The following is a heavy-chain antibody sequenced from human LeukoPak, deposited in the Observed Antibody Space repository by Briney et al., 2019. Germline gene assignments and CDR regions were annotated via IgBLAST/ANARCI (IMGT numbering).Heavy chain of an antibody. Sequence: GESLKISCKGSGYSFTSYWIGWVRQMPGKGLEWMGIIYPGDSDTRYSPSFQGQVTISADKSISTAYLQWSSLKASDTAMYYCAATRRLDGVVSLRLDYWGQGTLVTVSS. D-gene: IGHD3-3*01. CDR2: IYPGDSDT. CDR3: AATRRLDGVVSLRLDY. V-gene: IGHV5-51*01. J-gene: IGHJ4*02. CDR1: GYSFTSYW.